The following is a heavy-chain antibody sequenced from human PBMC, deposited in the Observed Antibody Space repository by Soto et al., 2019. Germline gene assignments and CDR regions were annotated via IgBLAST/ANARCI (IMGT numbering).Heavy chain of an antibody. D-gene: IGHD5-18*01. CDR1: GFTFSSYS. CDR2: ISHDGSNK. J-gene: IGHJ4*02. V-gene: IGHV3-30-3*01. Sequence: SLRLSCAASGFTFSSYSMHWVRQAPGKGLEWVAVISHDGSNKNNADSVKGRFTISRDNSKNTLFLQMNSLRVEDTAVYYCARDLNVNNYGYPAYWGQGTLVTVSS. CDR3: ARDLNVNNYGYPAY.